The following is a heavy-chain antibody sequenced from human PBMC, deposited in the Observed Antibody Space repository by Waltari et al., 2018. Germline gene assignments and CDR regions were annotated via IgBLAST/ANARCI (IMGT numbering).Heavy chain of an antibody. Sequence: QVQLVQSGAEVKKPGSSVKVSCKASGGTFSSYPISWVRQAPGQGLEWMGGIIPIFGTANYAQKFEGRVTITADKSTSTAYMGLGRLRSEDTAVYYCAREVASRRNLDYGGQGTLVTVSS. J-gene: IGHJ4*02. CDR2: IIPIFGTA. CDR1: GGTFSSYP. CDR3: AREVASRRNLDY. V-gene: IGHV1-69*14.